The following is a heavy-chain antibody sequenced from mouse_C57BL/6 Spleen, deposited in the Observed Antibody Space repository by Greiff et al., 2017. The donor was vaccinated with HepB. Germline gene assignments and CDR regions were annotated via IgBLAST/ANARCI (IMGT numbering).Heavy chain of an antibody. J-gene: IGHJ3*01. Sequence: QVQLQQSGPELVKPGASVKISCKASGYAFSSSWMNWVKQRPGKGLEWIGRIYPGDGDTNYNGKFKGKATLTADKSSSTAYMQLSSLSSEDSAVYFCARDAQTTNAYWGQGTLVTVSA. CDR3: ARDAQTTNAY. CDR1: GYAFSSSW. V-gene: IGHV1-82*01. CDR2: IYPGDGDT. D-gene: IGHD3-2*02.